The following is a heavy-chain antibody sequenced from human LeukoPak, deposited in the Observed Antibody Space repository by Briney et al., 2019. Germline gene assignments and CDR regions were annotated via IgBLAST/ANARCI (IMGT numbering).Heavy chain of an antibody. V-gene: IGHV3-11*01. Sequence: GGSLRLSCAASGFTFSDYYMSWTRQAPGKGLEWVSYISSSGSTIYYADSVKGRFSISRDNAKNSLYLQMNSLRAEDTAVYYCARVDDYGDFFVGNWFDPWGQGTLVTVSS. CDR2: ISSSGSTI. J-gene: IGHJ5*02. CDR1: GFTFSDYY. CDR3: ARVDDYGDFFVGNWFDP. D-gene: IGHD4-17*01.